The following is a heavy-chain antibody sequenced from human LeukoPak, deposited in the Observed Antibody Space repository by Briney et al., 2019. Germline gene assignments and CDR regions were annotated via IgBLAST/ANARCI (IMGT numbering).Heavy chain of an antibody. CDR3: ARTVRGVIGY. D-gene: IGHD3-10*01. CDR2: IYYSGST. Sequence: SETLSLTCTVSDGSISSYYWSWIRQPPGKGLEWIGYIYYSGSTNYNPSLKSRVTISVDTSKNQFSLKLSSVTAADTAVYYCARTVRGVIGYWGQGTLVTVSS. V-gene: IGHV4-59*01. J-gene: IGHJ4*02. CDR1: DGSISSYY.